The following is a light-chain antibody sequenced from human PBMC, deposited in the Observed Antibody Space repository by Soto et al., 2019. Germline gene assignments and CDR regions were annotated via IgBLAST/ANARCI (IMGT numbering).Light chain of an antibody. J-gene: IGLJ2*01. V-gene: IGLV2-11*01. Sequence: QSALIQPRSVSGSPGQSVTISCTGTSSDVGGYDYVSWYQQHPGKAPKLMIYDVNKRPSGVPDRFSGSKSGNTASLTISGLQADDEADYYCCSYAGGYTFGAFGRGTKLTVL. CDR1: SSDVGGYDY. CDR2: DVN. CDR3: CSYAGGYTFGA.